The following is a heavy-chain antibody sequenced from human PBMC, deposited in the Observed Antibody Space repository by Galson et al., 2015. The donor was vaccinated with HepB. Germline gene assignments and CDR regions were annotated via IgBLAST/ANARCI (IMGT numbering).Heavy chain of an antibody. J-gene: IGHJ4*02. Sequence: SVTVSCKASGSTFTTYGISWVRQAPGQGLEWMGWISAYNGDTNYAQKFQGRVTMTADTSTRTAYMEERSLRSDDTAVYYCARDRHCSSGRCYVSEIDCRGQGTLVMVSP. D-gene: IGHD2-2*01. V-gene: IGHV1-18*04. CDR3: ARDRHCSSGRCYVSEIDC. CDR1: GSTFTTYG. CDR2: ISAYNGDT.